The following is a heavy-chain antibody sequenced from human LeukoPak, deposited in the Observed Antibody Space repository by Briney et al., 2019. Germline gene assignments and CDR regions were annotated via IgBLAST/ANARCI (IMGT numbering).Heavy chain of an antibody. CDR2: IWYGGSNK. V-gene: IGHV3-33*01. J-gene: IGHJ5*02. CDR3: ARKGKTDDNSWGYNWFDP. D-gene: IGHD3-22*01. CDR1: GFTFRNYG. Sequence: GGSLRLSCAASGFTFRNYGMHWVRQAPGKGLEWVAVIWYGGSNKYYADSVKGRFTISRDNSKNTIYLEMNSLRAEDTAVYYCARKGKTDDNSWGYNWFDPWGQGALVTVSS.